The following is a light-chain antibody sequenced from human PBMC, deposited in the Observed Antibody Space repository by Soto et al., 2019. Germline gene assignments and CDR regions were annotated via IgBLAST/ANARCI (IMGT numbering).Light chain of an antibody. Sequence: DIQMTQSPSSLSASVGDRVSITCRASQSIRGFLNWYQQKPGKAPELLIYATSILNSGVPSRFSGSASGTEFTLTISSLQPEDFATYYCQQYNSYPLTFGGGTKVDIK. J-gene: IGKJ4*01. CDR2: ATS. V-gene: IGKV1-39*01. CDR1: QSIRGF. CDR3: QQYNSYPLT.